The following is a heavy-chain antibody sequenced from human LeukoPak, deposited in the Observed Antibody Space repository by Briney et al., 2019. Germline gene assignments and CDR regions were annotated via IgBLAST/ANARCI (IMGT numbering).Heavy chain of an antibody. CDR2: ISWNSGSI. Sequence: GRSLRLSCAASGFTFDDYAMHWVRQAPGKGLEWVSGISWNSGSIGYADSVKGRFTISRDNAKNSLYLQMNSLRAEDTALYYCAKDNAPVMITFGGVTAYSNYWGQGTLVTVSS. D-gene: IGHD3-16*01. J-gene: IGHJ4*02. CDR3: AKDNAPVMITFGGVTAYSNY. CDR1: GFTFDDYA. V-gene: IGHV3-9*01.